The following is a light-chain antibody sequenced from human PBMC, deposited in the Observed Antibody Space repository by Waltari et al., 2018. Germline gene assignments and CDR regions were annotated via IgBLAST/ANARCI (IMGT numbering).Light chain of an antibody. CDR3: QQYYSTPNT. V-gene: IGKV4-1*01. Sequence: DIVMTQSPDSLGVSLGERATINCKSSQSVLHTNNKDYLAWYQQKPGQPPKLLIDWASTREFGVPDRFSGSGSGTYFTLTISSLQAEDVAVYYCQQYYSTPNTFGQGTKREIK. J-gene: IGKJ2*01. CDR1: QSVLHTNNKDY. CDR2: WAS.